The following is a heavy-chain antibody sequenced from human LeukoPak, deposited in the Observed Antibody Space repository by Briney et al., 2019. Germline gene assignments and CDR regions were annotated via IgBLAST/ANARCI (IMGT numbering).Heavy chain of an antibody. CDR1: GGSISSYY. CDR3: ATWSYYLRRDAFDI. D-gene: IGHD3-10*01. Sequence: SETLSLTRTVSGGSISSYYWSWIRQPPGKGLEWIGYIYYSGSTNYNPSLKSRVTISVDTSKNQFSLKLSSVTAADTAVYYCATWSYYLRRDAFDIWGQGTMVTVSS. V-gene: IGHV4-59*01. CDR2: IYYSGST. J-gene: IGHJ3*02.